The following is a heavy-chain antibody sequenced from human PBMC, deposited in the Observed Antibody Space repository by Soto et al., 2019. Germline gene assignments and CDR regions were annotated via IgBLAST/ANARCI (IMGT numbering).Heavy chain of an antibody. CDR1: GASISSSSHY. D-gene: IGHD3-10*01. Sequence: PSETLSLTCSVSGASISSSSHYWGWIRQRPGKGREWIGSVYDSGGTYYDPSLKSRVTISVDTSKNQFSLRVTSVTAAETAVYYCARNSNGRGGYAMDVWGRGTTVTVYS. CDR2: VYDSGGT. J-gene: IGHJ6*02. CDR3: ARNSNGRGGYAMDV. V-gene: IGHV4-39*01.